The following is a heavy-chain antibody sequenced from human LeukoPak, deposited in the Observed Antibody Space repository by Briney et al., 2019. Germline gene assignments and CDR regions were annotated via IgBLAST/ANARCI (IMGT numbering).Heavy chain of an antibody. CDR1: GGSFSGYY. J-gene: IGHJ4*02. CDR3: ARYSYGYYFDY. D-gene: IGHD5-18*01. CDR2: INHSGST. Sequence: SETLSLTCAVYGGSFSGYYWSWIRQPPGKGLEWIGEINHSGSTNYNPSLKSRVTIPVDTSKNQFSLKLSSVTAADTAVYYCARYSYGYYFDYWGQGTLVTVSS. V-gene: IGHV4-34*01.